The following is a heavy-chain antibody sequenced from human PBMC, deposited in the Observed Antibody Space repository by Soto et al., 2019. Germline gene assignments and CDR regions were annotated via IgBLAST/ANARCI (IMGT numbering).Heavy chain of an antibody. CDR3: AKLQSRELGRGAFDI. CDR1: GFTFSSYG. J-gene: IGHJ3*02. CDR2: ISGSGGSI. D-gene: IGHD7-27*01. V-gene: IGHV3-23*01. Sequence: EVQLLESGGGFVQPGGSLRLSCEASGFTFSSYGMSWVRQAPGKGLEWVSGISGSGGSIYYADSVKGRFTISRDNSKNTLYLQMNSLRADDTAVYYCAKLQSRELGRGAFDIWGQGTMVTVSS.